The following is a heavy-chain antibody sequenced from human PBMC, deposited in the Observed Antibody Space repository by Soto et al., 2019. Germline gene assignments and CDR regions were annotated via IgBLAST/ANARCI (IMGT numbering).Heavy chain of an antibody. J-gene: IGHJ4*02. D-gene: IGHD3-10*01. CDR1: GFTFSNYA. CDR3: AKGSGNYYGSGTYPEFDY. Sequence: GSLRLSCAASGFTFSNYALTWVRQAPGKGLEWVSTISGSGGGTYYADSVKGRFTISRDISKNTLYLQMSTLRAEDTAVYYCAKGSGNYYGSGTYPEFDYWGQGTLVTVSS. CDR2: ISGSGGGT. V-gene: IGHV3-23*01.